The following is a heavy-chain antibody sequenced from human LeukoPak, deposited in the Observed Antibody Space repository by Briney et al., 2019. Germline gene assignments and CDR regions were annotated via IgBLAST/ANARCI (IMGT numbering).Heavy chain of an antibody. CDR3: ARDQGGVGY. Sequence: AGGSLRLSCAASGFTFSSYSMNWVRQAPGKGLEWVSYISSFSSTINYADSVKGRFTISRDNAKNSLYLQMNSLRAEDTAVYYCARDQGGVGYWGQGTLVTVSS. CDR1: GFTFSSYS. J-gene: IGHJ4*02. V-gene: IGHV3-48*01. CDR2: ISSFSSTI. D-gene: IGHD3-16*01.